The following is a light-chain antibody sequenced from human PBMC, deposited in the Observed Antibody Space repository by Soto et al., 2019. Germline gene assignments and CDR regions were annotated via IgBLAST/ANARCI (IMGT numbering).Light chain of an antibody. CDR1: QSISSW. CDR3: QQYNSYWKT. J-gene: IGKJ1*01. V-gene: IGKV1-5*01. CDR2: DAS. Sequence: DIQMTQSPSTLSASLGDRVTITCRASQSISSWLAWYQQKPGKAPKFLIYDASSLESGVPSRFSGSGSGTEFTLTISSLQPDDFATYYCQQYNSYWKTFGQGTKVDI.